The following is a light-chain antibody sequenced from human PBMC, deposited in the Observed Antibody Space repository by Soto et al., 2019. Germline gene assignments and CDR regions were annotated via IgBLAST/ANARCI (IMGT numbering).Light chain of an antibody. CDR3: QQYCRSPYT. CDR1: QSVSSNY. Sequence: EIVLTQSPDTLSLSPGERATLSCRASQSVSSNYLAWYQQKPGQAPRLLIYEASSRPGGIPDNFSGSGSGSAFTLTITRLQPEDFALYYCQQYCRSPYTFAHGTKLEIK. CDR2: EAS. V-gene: IGKV3-20*01. J-gene: IGKJ2*01.